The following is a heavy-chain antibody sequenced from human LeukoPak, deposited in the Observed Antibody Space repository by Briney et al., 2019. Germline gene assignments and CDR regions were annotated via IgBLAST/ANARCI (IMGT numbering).Heavy chain of an antibody. CDR2: INPSGGST. CDR3: ARSASGWHYFDY. Sequence: ASVKVSCKASGYTFTSYYMHWVRRAPGQGLEWMGIINPSGGSTSYAQKFQGRVTMTRNTSISTAYMELSSLRSEDTAVYYCARSASGWHYFDYWGQGTLVTVSP. J-gene: IGHJ4*02. D-gene: IGHD6-19*01. V-gene: IGHV1-46*01. CDR1: GYTFTSYY.